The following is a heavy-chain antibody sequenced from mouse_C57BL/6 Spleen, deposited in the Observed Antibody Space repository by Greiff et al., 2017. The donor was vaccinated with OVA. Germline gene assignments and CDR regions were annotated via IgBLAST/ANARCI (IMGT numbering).Heavy chain of an antibody. CDR2: ISSGSSTI. CDR1: GFTFSDYG. J-gene: IGHJ4*01. D-gene: IGHD2-2*01. CDR3: ASPMVTLCYYAMDY. Sequence: EVMLVESGGGLVKPGGSLKLSCAASGFTFSDYGMHWVRQAPEKGLEWVAYISSGSSTIYYADTVKGRFTISRDNAKNTLFLQMTSLRSEDTAMYYCASPMVTLCYYAMDYWGQGTSVTVSS. V-gene: IGHV5-17*01.